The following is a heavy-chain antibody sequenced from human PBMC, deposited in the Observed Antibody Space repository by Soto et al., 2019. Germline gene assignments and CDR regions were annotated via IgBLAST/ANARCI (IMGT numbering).Heavy chain of an antibody. CDR3: ARAPYRGLRYFDWSRGPPYYYYGMDV. CDR2: INHSGST. D-gene: IGHD3-9*01. CDR1: GGSFSGYY. Sequence: SETLSLTCAVYGGSFSGYYWSWIRQPPGKGLEWIGEINHSGSTNYNPSLKSRVTISVDTSKNQFSLKLSSVTAADTAVYYCARAPYRGLRYFDWSRGPPYYYYGMDVWGQGTTVPVSS. V-gene: IGHV4-34*01. J-gene: IGHJ6*02.